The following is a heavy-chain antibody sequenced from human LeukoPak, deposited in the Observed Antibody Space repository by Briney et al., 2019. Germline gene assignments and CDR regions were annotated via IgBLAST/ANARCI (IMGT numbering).Heavy chain of an antibody. Sequence: GGSLRLSCAASGFTFSSYAMSWVRQAPGKGLEWVSAISGSGGSTYYADSVKGRFTISRDNSKNTLYLQMDSLRAEDTAVYYCAKDQVAGEMATTPDYWGQGTLVTVSS. CDR2: ISGSGGST. V-gene: IGHV3-23*01. CDR1: GFTFSSYA. J-gene: IGHJ4*02. D-gene: IGHD5-24*01. CDR3: AKDQVAGEMATTPDY.